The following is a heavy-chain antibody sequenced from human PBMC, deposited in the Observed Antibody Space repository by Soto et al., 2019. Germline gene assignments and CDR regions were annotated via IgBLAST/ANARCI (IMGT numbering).Heavy chain of an antibody. CDR1: GFTISNAW. Sequence: EVQLVESGGGLVKPGGSLRLSCAASGFTISNAWMSWVRQAPGKGLEWVGRIKSKTDGGTTDYAAPVKGRFTISRDDSKNTLYLQMNSLKTEDTAVYYCTTDITGYWTNGVCDYWGQGTLVTVSS. V-gene: IGHV3-15*01. CDR2: IKSKTDGGTT. D-gene: IGHD2-8*01. CDR3: TTDITGYWTNGVCDY. J-gene: IGHJ4*02.